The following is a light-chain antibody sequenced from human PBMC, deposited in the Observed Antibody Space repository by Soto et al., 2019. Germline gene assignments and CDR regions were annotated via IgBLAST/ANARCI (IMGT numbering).Light chain of an antibody. J-gene: IGLJ1*01. CDR1: SSDVGDYNY. V-gene: IGLV2-11*01. Sequence: QSVLTQPRSVSGSPGQSVTISCTGTSSDVGDYNYVSWYQQHPGKAPKLMIYDVSKRPSGVPDRFSGSKSGNTASLTISGXXAXXXAXXYCCSYAGSYTHYVFGTGTKVTVL. CDR3: CSYAGSYTHYV. CDR2: DVS.